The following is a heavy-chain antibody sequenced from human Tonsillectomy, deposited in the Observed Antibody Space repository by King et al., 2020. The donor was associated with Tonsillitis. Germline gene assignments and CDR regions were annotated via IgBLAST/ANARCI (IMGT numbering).Heavy chain of an antibody. J-gene: IGHJ3*02. CDR3: ARTTCSSPSCYTDAFDI. D-gene: IGHD2-2*02. CDR1: GFTVSSNY. CDR2: IYSGGST. V-gene: IGHV3-53*01. Sequence: VQLVESGGGLIQPGGSLRLSCAASGFTVSSNYMSWVRQAPGKGLEWVSVIYSGGSTYYADSVKGRFTISRDNSKNTLYLQMNSLRAEDTAVYYCARTTCSSPSCYTDAFDIWGQGTMVTVSS.